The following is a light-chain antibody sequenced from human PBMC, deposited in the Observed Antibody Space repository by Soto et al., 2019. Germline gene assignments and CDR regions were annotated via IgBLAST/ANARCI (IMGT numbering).Light chain of an antibody. Sequence: DIQMTQSPSTLSASVGDRVTITCRASQSIGDWLAWYQQKPGKAPNLLIYKASTLEIGVPSGFSGSGSGTEFTLTIGSLQPDDFATYYCQQCHSYPYTFGQGTKLEIK. CDR1: QSIGDW. V-gene: IGKV1-5*03. CDR2: KAS. CDR3: QQCHSYPYT. J-gene: IGKJ2*01.